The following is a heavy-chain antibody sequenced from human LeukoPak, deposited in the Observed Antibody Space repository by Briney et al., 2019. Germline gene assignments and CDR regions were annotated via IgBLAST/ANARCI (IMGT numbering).Heavy chain of an antibody. Sequence: GGSLRLSCAASGFSFRSYALSWVRQAPGKGLEGVSAISGSGIPTYYADSVRGRFTISRDNSKNTLYLQMNSLRAEDTAVYYCAKDMSRSNWSSEHWGQGTLVIVSS. V-gene: IGHV3-23*01. CDR2: ISGSGIPT. D-gene: IGHD6-13*01. CDR1: GFSFRSYA. J-gene: IGHJ1*01. CDR3: AKDMSRSNWSSEH.